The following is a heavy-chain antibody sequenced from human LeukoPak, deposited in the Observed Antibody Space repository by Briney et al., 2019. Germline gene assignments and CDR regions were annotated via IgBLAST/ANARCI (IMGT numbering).Heavy chain of an antibody. Sequence: GGSLRLSCAASGFTFSSYSMNWVRQAPGKGLEWVSYISSSSSTIYYADSVKGRFTISRDNARNSLYLQMNSLRAEDTAVYYCARGLGELSLSSCYYYYYYMDVWGKGTTVTVSS. J-gene: IGHJ6*03. V-gene: IGHV3-48*01. CDR2: ISSSSSTI. CDR3: ARGLGELSLSSCYYYYYYMDV. CDR1: GFTFSSYS. D-gene: IGHD3-16*02.